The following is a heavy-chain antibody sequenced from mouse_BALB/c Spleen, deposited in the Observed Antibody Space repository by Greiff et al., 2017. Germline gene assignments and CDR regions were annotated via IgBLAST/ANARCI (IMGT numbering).Heavy chain of an antibody. Sequence: EVKLQESGAELVKPGASVKLSCTASGFNIKDTYMHWVKQRPEQGLEWIGRIDPANGNTKYDPKFQGKATITADTSSNTAYLQLSSLTSEDTAVYYCASTVVADYYAMDYWGQGTSVTVSS. V-gene: IGHV14-3*02. D-gene: IGHD1-1*01. J-gene: IGHJ4*01. CDR3: ASTVVADYYAMDY. CDR2: IDPANGNT. CDR1: GFNIKDTY.